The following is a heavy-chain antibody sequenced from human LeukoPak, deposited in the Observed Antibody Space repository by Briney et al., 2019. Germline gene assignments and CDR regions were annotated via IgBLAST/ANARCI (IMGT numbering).Heavy chain of an antibody. CDR2: SIPMIGIG. CDR1: GGTFSKAA. J-gene: IGHJ6*03. D-gene: IGHD2-21*01. V-gene: IGHV1-69*10. Sequence: SVKVSCKASGGTFSKAAITWVRQAPGQGLGWMGRSIPMIGIGSYAQHFQGRITVSADKSTNTAYMELTSLRSEDTAVYYCALTRYTNMWSDTSYFYMDVWGKGTSVVVSS. CDR3: ALTRYTNMWSDTSYFYMDV.